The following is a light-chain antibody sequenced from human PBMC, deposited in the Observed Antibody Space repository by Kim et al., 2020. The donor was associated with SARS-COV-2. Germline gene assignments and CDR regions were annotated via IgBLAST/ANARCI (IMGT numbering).Light chain of an antibody. CDR2: LNSDGSH. Sequence: GASVKLTCTLGSGHSRYAIAWHQQQPEKGPRYLMKLNSDGSHNKGDGIPDRFSGSTSGTEHSLTISSLQSEDEADYYCQTWGTGMVFGGGTQLTVL. CDR1: SGHSRYA. V-gene: IGLV4-69*01. CDR3: QTWGTGMV. J-gene: IGLJ3*02.